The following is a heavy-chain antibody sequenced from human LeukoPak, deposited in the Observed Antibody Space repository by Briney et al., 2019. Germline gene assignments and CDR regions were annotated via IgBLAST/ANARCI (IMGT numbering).Heavy chain of an antibody. CDR1: GGSFSGYY. J-gene: IGHJ4*02. D-gene: IGHD3-3*01. CDR2: INHSGST. V-gene: IGHV4-34*01. CDR3: ASSIFGVVIPYY. Sequence: PSETLSLTCAVYGGSFSGYYWSWIRQPPGKGLEWIGEINHSGSTNYNPSLKSRVTISVDTSKNQFPLKLSSVTAADTAVYYCASSIFGVVIPYYWGQGTLVTVSS.